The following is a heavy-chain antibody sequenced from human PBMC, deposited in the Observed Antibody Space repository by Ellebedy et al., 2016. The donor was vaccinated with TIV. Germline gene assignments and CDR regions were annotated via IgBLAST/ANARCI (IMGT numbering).Heavy chain of an antibody. D-gene: IGHD6-13*01. CDR2: INPSDGST. Sequence: AASVKVSCKTSGNTFSTHYMHWVRQAPGQGLEWMGIINPSDGSTFDAQTFQGRVTMTSDTSTSTVYMELSSLRSEDTAVYYCARDLTGIAAGGKRVGPFDYWGQGTLVTVSS. V-gene: IGHV1-46*01. CDR1: GNTFSTHY. J-gene: IGHJ4*02. CDR3: ARDLTGIAAGGKRVGPFDY.